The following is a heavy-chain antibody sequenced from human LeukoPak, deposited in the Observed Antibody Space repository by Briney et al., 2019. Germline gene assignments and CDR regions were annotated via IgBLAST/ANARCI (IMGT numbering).Heavy chain of an antibody. CDR1: GGSISSYY. Sequence: SETLSLTCTVSGGSISSYYWSWIRQPAGKGLEWIGRIYTSGSTNYNPSLKSRVTMSVDTSKNQFSLKLSSVTAADTAVYYCAREEWFGEFYYYYYMDVWGKGTTVTISS. D-gene: IGHD3-10*01. V-gene: IGHV4-4*07. CDR2: IYTSGST. J-gene: IGHJ6*03. CDR3: AREEWFGEFYYYYYMDV.